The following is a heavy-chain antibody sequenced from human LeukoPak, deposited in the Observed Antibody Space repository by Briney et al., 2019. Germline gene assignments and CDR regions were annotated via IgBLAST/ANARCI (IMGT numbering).Heavy chain of an antibody. J-gene: IGHJ6*03. V-gene: IGHV3-33*01. CDR1: GFTFSSYG. D-gene: IGHD3-16*01. CDR2: IWYDGSNK. Sequence: GRSLRLSCAASGFTFSSYGMHWVRQAPGKGLEWVAVIWYDGSNKYYADSVKGRFTISRDNSKNTLYLQMNSLRAEDTAVYYCARTAKDYAVGSDYMDVWGKGITVTVSS. CDR3: ARTAKDYAVGSDYMDV.